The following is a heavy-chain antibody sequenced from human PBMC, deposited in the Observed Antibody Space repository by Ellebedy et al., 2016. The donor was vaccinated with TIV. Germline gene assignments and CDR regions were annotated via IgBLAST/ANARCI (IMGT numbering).Heavy chain of an antibody. CDR1: GGSFSGFY. Sequence: SETLSLTXAVYGGSFSGFYWNWIRQHPGKGLEWIGEIDHSGSTNYNPSLKSRVTLSVDTSKNQFSLKLKSVTAGDRAVYYCARGREQWHRFDYWGQGTLVSVSS. V-gene: IGHV4-34*01. CDR2: IDHSGST. D-gene: IGHD6-19*01. CDR3: ARGREQWHRFDY. J-gene: IGHJ4*02.